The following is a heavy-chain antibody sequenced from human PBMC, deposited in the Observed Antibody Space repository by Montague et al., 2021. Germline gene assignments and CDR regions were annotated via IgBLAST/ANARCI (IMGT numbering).Heavy chain of an antibody. CDR3: ARRSRLKSPVDY. CDR2: IHHSGIN. CDR1: GGSFSAYY. J-gene: IGHJ4*02. V-gene: IGHV4-34*01. Sequence: SETLSLTCAVYGGSFSAYYWDWIRQPPRKGREWIGVIHHSGINYYNPFLNSRLTISLDTSKNQFSLKLNSVTAADTAVYFCARRSRLKSPVDYWGQGTLVTVSS.